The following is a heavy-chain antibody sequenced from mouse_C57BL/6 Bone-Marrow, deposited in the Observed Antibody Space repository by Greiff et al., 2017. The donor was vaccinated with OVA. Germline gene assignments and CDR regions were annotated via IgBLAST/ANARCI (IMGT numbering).Heavy chain of an antibody. CDR2: ISSGGSYT. CDR3: ARHMGPYYLDY. V-gene: IGHV5-6*02. J-gene: IGHJ2*01. Sequence: DVKLQESGGDLVKPGGSLKLSCAASGFTFSSYGMSWVRQTPDKRLEWVATISSGGSYTYYPDSVKGRFTISRDNAKNTLYLQMSSLKSEDTAMYYCARHMGPYYLDYWGQGTTRTVSS. CDR1: GFTFSSYG. D-gene: IGHD1-1*02.